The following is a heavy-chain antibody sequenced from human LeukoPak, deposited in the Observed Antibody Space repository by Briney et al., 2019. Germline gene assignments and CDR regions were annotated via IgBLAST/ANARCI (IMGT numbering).Heavy chain of an antibody. CDR2: ISAYNGNT. Sequence: ASVKVSCKASGYTFTSYGISWVRQAPGQGLEWMGWISAYNGNTNYAQKLQGRVTMTTDTSTSTAYMELRSLRSDDTAVYYCARTITTYCSSTSCYYEDYFDYWGQGTLVTVSS. D-gene: IGHD2-2*01. J-gene: IGHJ4*02. V-gene: IGHV1-18*01. CDR1: GYTFTSYG. CDR3: ARTITTYCSSTSCYYEDYFDY.